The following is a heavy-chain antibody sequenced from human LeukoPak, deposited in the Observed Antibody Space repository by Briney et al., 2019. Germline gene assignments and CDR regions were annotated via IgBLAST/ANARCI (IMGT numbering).Heavy chain of an antibody. J-gene: IGHJ4*02. CDR2: ISYDGSNK. CDR1: GFTFSSYG. V-gene: IGHV3-30*18. CDR3: AKGNLAAAGNPDYFDY. Sequence: GGSLRLSCAASGFTFSSYGMHWVRQAPGKGLDWVAVISYDGSNKYYADSVKGRFTISRDNSKNTLYLQTNSLRAEDTALYYCAKGNLAAAGNPDYFDYWGQGTLVTVSS. D-gene: IGHD6-13*01.